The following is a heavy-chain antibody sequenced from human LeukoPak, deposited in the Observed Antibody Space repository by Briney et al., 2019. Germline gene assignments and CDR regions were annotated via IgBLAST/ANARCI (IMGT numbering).Heavy chain of an antibody. D-gene: IGHD2-15*01. CDR2: IIPILGIA. J-gene: IGHJ4*02. CDR3: AKRLGYCSGGSCYGETL. V-gene: IGHV1-69*04. Sequence: SVKVSCKASGGTFSSYAISWVRQAPGQGLEWMGRIIPILGIANYAQKFQGRVTITADKSTSTAYMELSSLRSEDTAVYYCAKRLGYCSGGSCYGETLWGQGTLVTVSS. CDR1: GGTFSSYA.